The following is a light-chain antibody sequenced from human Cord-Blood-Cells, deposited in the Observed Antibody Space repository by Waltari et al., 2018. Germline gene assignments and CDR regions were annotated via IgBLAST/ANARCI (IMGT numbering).Light chain of an antibody. CDR3: SSYAGSNNYV. CDR1: SSDVGGYNY. V-gene: IGLV2-8*01. CDR2: EFS. Sequence: QSALTQPPSASGSPGQSVTISCTGTSSDVGGYNYVSWYQQHPGKAPKLMIYEFSKRPSGVPGRFSGSKSGNTASLTVSGLQAEDEADYYCSSYAGSNNYVFGTGTKVTVL. J-gene: IGLJ1*01.